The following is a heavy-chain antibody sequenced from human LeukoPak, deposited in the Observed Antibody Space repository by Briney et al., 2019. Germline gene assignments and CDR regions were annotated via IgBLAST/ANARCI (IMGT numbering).Heavy chain of an antibody. CDR1: GYTFTSYD. V-gene: IGHV1-8*01. Sequence: ASVKVSCKASGYTFTSYDINWVRQATGQGLEWMGWMNPNSGNTGYAQKFQGRVTMTRNTSISTAYMELSGLRSEDTAVYYCARGHAGRWLKVYYYYYGMDVWGQGTTVTVSS. D-gene: IGHD6-19*01. J-gene: IGHJ6*02. CDR2: MNPNSGNT. CDR3: ARGHAGRWLKVYYYYYGMDV.